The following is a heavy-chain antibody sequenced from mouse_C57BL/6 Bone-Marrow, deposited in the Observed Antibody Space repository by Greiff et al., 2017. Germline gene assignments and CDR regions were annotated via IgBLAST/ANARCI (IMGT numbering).Heavy chain of an antibody. D-gene: IGHD2-3*01. CDR1: GFTFNTYA. CDR2: IRSKSSNYAT. J-gene: IGHJ3*01. Sequence: EVQLVESGGGLVQPKGSLKLSCAASGFTFNTYAMHWVRQAPGKGLEWVARIRSKSSNYATYYADSVKDRFTISRNDSQSMLYLQMNNLKTEDTAMYYCVRDRGVYDGYQFAYWGQGTLVTVSA. CDR3: VRDRGVYDGYQFAY. V-gene: IGHV10-3*01.